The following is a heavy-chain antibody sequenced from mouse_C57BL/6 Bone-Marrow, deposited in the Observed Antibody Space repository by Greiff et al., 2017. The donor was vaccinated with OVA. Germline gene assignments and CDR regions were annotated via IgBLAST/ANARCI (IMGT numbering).Heavy chain of an antibody. CDR3: ARDYYGSSYEDYFDY. J-gene: IGHJ2*01. D-gene: IGHD1-1*01. Sequence: QVQLQQSGAELVRPGSSVKLSCKASGYTFTSYWMPWVKQRPIQGLEWIGNIDPSDSETHYNQKFKDKATLTVDKSSSTAYMQLSSLTSEDSAVYYCARDYYGSSYEDYFDYWGQGTTLTVSS. CDR1: GYTFTSYW. CDR2: IDPSDSET. V-gene: IGHV1-52*01.